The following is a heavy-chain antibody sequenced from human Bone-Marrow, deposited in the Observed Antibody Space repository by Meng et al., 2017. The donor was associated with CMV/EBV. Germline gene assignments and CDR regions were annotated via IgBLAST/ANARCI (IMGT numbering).Heavy chain of an antibody. CDR2: INQSGST. J-gene: IGHJ4*02. Sequence: YYWSWIRQPPGKGLEWIGEINQSGSTNYNPSLKSRVTISVDTSKNQFSLRLSSVTAADTAVYYCARHGMRITIFGVVIIRGSRFDYWGQGTLVTVSS. V-gene: IGHV4-34*01. CDR3: ARHGMRITIFGVVIIRGSRFDY. CDR1: YY. D-gene: IGHD3-3*01.